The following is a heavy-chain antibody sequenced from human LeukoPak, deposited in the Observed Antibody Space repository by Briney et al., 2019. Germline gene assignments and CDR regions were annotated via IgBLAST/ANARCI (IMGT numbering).Heavy chain of an antibody. CDR3: ARAVYCSSSSCYNSYMDV. Sequence: ASVKVSCKASGYTFTTYGISWVRQAPGQGVEWMGWITTHNGNTYYAQKLQGRVTMTTDTSKTTVHLQLKSLRSDDTAVHYCARAVYCSSSSCYNSYMDVWGKGTAVTVSS. CDR2: ITTHNGNT. D-gene: IGHD2-2*02. J-gene: IGHJ6*03. V-gene: IGHV1-18*01. CDR1: GYTFTTYG.